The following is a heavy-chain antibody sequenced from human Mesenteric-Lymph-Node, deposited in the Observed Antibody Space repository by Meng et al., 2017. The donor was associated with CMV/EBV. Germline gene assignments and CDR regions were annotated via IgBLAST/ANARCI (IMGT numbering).Heavy chain of an antibody. Sequence: GESLKISCAASGFIFSSYSMHWVRQTPVKGLEWVAFIRFDGNDKRYGDSVKGRFTISRDNAKNSLYLQMNSLRAEDTAVYYCARVGETFTIFGRNWFDPWGQGTLVTVSS. D-gene: IGHD3-3*01. CDR3: ARVGETFTIFGRNWFDP. V-gene: IGHV3-30*02. J-gene: IGHJ5*02. CDR2: IRFDGNDK. CDR1: GFIFSSYS.